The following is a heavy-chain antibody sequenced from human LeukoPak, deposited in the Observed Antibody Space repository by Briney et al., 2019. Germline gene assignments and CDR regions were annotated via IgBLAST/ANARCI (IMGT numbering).Heavy chain of an antibody. J-gene: IGHJ6*02. V-gene: IGHV4-31*03. CDR2: VYYTGST. CDR1: GGSVTSGGYY. D-gene: IGHD6-6*01. CDR3: ARISAGRYGMDV. Sequence: SQTLSLTCTVSGGSVTSGGYYWSWIRQHPGKGLEWIGYVYYTGSTYYNPSLKSRVTISPDTSKNQFSLKVTSVTAADTAVYYCARISAGRYGMDVWGQGTTVTVPS.